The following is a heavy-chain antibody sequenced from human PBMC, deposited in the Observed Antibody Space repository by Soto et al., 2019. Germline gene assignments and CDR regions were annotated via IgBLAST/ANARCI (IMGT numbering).Heavy chain of an antibody. Sequence: GGSLRLSCAGSGFTFSAYAMGWVRQAPGKGLEWVSGIGGSGSYTVYAESVRGRFTISRDNSKNTLYLQMDSLRAEDTALYYCAKYTVSEDLGEHWGQGTLVTVSS. CDR1: GFTFSAYA. J-gene: IGHJ1*01. D-gene: IGHD4-17*01. CDR2: IGGSGSYT. CDR3: AKYTVSEDLGEH. V-gene: IGHV3-23*01.